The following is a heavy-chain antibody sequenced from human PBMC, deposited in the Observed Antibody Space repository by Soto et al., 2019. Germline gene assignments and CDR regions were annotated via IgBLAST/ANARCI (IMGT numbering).Heavy chain of an antibody. CDR2: IYYRGNT. V-gene: IGHV4-59*08. J-gene: IGHJ4*02. D-gene: IGHD3-9*01. CDR3: ARHPGYYDILTGYTTYYFDY. Sequence: QVQLQESGPGLVKPSETLSLTCTVSGGSIGTYYWSWIRQPPGKGLEWIGYIYYRGNTDYNPSLKSRLTISIDTPKDQFSLKLSSVTAADTAVYYLARHPGYYDILTGYTTYYFDYWGQGILVTVSS. CDR1: GGSIGTYY.